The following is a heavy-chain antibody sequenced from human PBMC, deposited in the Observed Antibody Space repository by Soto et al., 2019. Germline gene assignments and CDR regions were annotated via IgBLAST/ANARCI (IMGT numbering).Heavy chain of an antibody. Sequence: GGSLRLSCAASGFTFSSYAMSWVRQAPGKGLEWVSAISGSGGSTYYADSVKGRFTISRDNSKNTLYLQMNSLRAEDTAVYYCASLDTAMVAPGLDYFDYWGQGTLVTVSS. CDR1: GFTFSSYA. V-gene: IGHV3-23*01. CDR3: ASLDTAMVAPGLDYFDY. CDR2: ISGSGGST. D-gene: IGHD5-18*01. J-gene: IGHJ4*02.